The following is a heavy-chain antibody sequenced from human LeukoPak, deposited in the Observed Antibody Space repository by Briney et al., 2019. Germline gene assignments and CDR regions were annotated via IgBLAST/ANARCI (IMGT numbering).Heavy chain of an antibody. D-gene: IGHD3-22*01. CDR2: IKEDGSQK. V-gene: IGHV3-7*01. Sequence: GGSLRLSCAASGFTFSNYWMTCVRQAPGKGLEWVANIKEDGSQKYYVGSVKGRFTVSRDNAKNSLYLQMNSLRAEDTAVYFCARDHQNGYYFYWGQGTVVTVSS. CDR3: ARDHQNGYYFY. J-gene: IGHJ4*02. CDR1: GFTFSNYW.